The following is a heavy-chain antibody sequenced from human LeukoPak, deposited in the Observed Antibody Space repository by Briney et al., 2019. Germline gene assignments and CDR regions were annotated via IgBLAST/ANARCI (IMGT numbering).Heavy chain of an antibody. D-gene: IGHD2-21*01. J-gene: IGHJ4*02. CDR2: INPKSGGT. CDR3: AKDLYGDGGYCFEY. V-gene: IGHV1-2*02. CDR1: GYTFTGYF. Sequence: ASVKVSCKASGYTFTGYFMHWVRQAPGQGLEWMGWINPKSGGTKYAQKFQGRVTMTRDTSISTAYMELSRLRSDDTAVYYCAKDLYGDGGYCFEYWGQGTLVTVSS.